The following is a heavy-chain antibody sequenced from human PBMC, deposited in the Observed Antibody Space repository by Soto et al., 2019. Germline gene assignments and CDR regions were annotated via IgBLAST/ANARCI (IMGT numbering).Heavy chain of an antibody. CDR3: ARGASSVTTLYFDL. J-gene: IGHJ2*01. D-gene: IGHD4-17*01. CDR1: GYTFTSYA. Sequence: QVQVVQSGAEVKKPGASVKVSCKASGYTFTSYAMHWVRQAPGQRLEWMGWINPGNGNTKNSQKFQGRVTITRDTLASTAYMELSSLRSEDTAVYYCARGASSVTTLYFDLWGRGTLVTVSS. CDR2: INPGNGNT. V-gene: IGHV1-3*01.